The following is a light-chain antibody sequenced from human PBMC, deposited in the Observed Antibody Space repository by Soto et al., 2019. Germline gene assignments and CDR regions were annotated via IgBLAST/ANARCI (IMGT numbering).Light chain of an antibody. V-gene: IGLV2-23*01. CDR3: CSYAGSSAA. CDR1: SSDVGSYNL. J-gene: IGLJ3*02. Sequence: QSALTQPASVSGSPGQSITISCTGTSSDVGSYNLVSWYQQYPGKAPKVMIYEGSNRPLGVSDRFSGSKSGNTASLKISGLQADDEADYYCCSYAGSSAAFGGGTKLTVL. CDR2: EGS.